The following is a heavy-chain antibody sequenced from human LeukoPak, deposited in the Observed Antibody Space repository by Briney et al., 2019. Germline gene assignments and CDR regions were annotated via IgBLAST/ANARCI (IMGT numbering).Heavy chain of an antibody. J-gene: IGHJ3*01. Sequence: SETLSLTCTASGGSISSRYWSWIRRPPGKGLEWIGYIYNSGSTNYNPSLKSRVTISLDTSKEQFSLKLTSVTAADTAVYFCARDDYGVFDAFDVWGQGTVVTVSS. CDR1: GGSISSRY. D-gene: IGHD3-16*01. V-gene: IGHV4-59*08. CDR3: ARDDYGVFDAFDV. CDR2: IYNSGST.